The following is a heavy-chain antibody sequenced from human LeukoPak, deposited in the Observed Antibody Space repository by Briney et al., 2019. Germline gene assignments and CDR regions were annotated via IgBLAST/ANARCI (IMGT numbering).Heavy chain of an antibody. CDR2: ISGSGDST. Sequence: GGSLRLSCAASGFTFSNYAMRWVRQAPGKGLEWVSGISGSGDSTYYADSVKGRFTISRDNSKNTLYLQMKSLRVEDTGVYYCAKSAGYSSGFDYWGQGTLVTVSS. J-gene: IGHJ4*02. V-gene: IGHV3-23*01. CDR1: GFTFSNYA. D-gene: IGHD6-19*01. CDR3: AKSAGYSSGFDY.